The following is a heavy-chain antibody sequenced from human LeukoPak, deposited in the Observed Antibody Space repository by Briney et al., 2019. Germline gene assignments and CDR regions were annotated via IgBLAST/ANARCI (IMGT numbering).Heavy chain of an antibody. CDR1: GDSISNSDYY. CDR2: FCCGGNT. J-gene: IGHJ4*02. D-gene: IGHD2-2*01. Sequence: SETLSLTCTVSGDSISNSDYYWGWIRQPPGKGLEWIGSFCCGGNTPYNPSLESRVTISVDTSQNQFSLKLSSVTAADTAVYYCASGVGGRYCSSTSCHYFDYWGQGTLVTVSS. V-gene: IGHV4-39*07. CDR3: ASGVGGRYCSSTSCHYFDY.